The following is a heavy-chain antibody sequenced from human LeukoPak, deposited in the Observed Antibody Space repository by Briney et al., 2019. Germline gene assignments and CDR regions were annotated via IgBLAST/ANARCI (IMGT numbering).Heavy chain of an antibody. Sequence: PSETLSLTCTVSGGSISSSSYYWGWIRQPPGTGLEWIGSIYYSGSTYYNPSLKSRVTISVDTSKNQFSLKLSSVTAADTAVYYCARDFFLFSVAADNWFDPWGQGTLVTVSS. CDR1: GGSISSSSYY. D-gene: IGHD6-13*01. CDR2: IYYSGST. J-gene: IGHJ5*02. V-gene: IGHV4-39*07. CDR3: ARDFFLFSVAADNWFDP.